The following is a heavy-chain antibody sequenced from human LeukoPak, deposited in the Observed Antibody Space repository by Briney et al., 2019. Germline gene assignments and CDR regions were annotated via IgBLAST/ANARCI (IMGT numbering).Heavy chain of an antibody. CDR1: GFTFSSYA. J-gene: IGHJ4*02. CDR2: ISGSGDNT. V-gene: IGHV3-23*01. CDR3: ARVDY. Sequence: GGSLRLSCAASGFTFSSYAMSWVRQVPGKGLEWVSVISGSGDNTYYADSVKGRFTISRDNSKNMLYLQMNSLRSDDTAVYYCARVDYWGQGTLVTVSS.